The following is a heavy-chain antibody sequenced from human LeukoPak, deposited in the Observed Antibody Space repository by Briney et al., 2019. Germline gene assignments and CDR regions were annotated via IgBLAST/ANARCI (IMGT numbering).Heavy chain of an antibody. CDR1: GGSISSYY. V-gene: IGHV4-59*01. Sequence: PSETLSLTCTVSGGSISSYYWSWIRQPPGKGLEWIGYIYYSGSTNYNPSLKSRVTISVDTSKNQFSLKLSSVTAADTAVYYCASLLTIFGVTVNYWGQGTLVTVSS. J-gene: IGHJ4*02. CDR3: ASLLTIFGVTVNY. D-gene: IGHD3-3*01. CDR2: IYYSGST.